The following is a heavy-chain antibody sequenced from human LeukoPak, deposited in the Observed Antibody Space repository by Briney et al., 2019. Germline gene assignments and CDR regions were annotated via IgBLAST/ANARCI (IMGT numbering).Heavy chain of an antibody. CDR3: ARDIAVAGNNY. CDR2: ISSSSSYI. V-gene: IGHV3-21*01. CDR1: GFTFSSYS. J-gene: IGHJ4*02. Sequence: GGSLRLSCAASGFTFSSYSMNWVRQAPGKGLEWDSSISSSSSYIYYADSVKGRFTISRDNAKNSLYLQMNSLRAEDTAVYYCARDIAVAGNNYWGQGTLVSVSS. D-gene: IGHD6-19*01.